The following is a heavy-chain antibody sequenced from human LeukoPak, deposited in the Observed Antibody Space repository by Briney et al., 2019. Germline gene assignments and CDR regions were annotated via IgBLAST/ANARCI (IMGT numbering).Heavy chain of an antibody. CDR3: ARDRQEGWWFDP. CDR2: INPNSGGT. CDR1: GYTFTSYY. V-gene: IGHV1-2*02. Sequence: ASVKVSCKASGYTFTSYYMHWVRQAPGQGLEWMGWINPNSGGTNYAQKFQGRVTMTRDTSISTAYMELSRLRSDDTAVYYCARDRQEGWWFDPWGQGTLVTVSS. J-gene: IGHJ5*02. D-gene: IGHD2-15*01.